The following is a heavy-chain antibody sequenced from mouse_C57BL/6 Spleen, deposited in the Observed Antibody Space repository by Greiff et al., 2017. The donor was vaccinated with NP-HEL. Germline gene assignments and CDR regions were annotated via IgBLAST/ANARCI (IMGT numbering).Heavy chain of an antibody. CDR1: GYTFTSYW. D-gene: IGHD2-4*01. CDR2: IYPGSGST. Sequence: QVQLQQPGAELVKPGASVKMSCKASGYTFTSYWITWLKQRPGQGLEWIGDIYPGSGSTNYNEKFKSKATLTVDTSSSTAYMQLSSLTSEDSAVYYCARGGLRQDYAMDYWGQGTSVTVSS. CDR3: ARGGLRQDYAMDY. V-gene: IGHV1-55*01. J-gene: IGHJ4*01.